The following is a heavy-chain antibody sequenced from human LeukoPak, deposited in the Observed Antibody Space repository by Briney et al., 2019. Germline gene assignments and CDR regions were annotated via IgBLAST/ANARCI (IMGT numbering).Heavy chain of an antibody. Sequence: SVKVSCKASGGTFSSYAISWVRQAPGQGLEWMGGIIPIFGTANYAQKFQGRVTITTDESTSTAYMELSSLRSEDTAVYYCARGGRDGYNYGVYYYYMDVWGKGTTVTVSS. CDR2: IIPIFGTA. J-gene: IGHJ6*03. D-gene: IGHD5-24*01. V-gene: IGHV1-69*05. CDR1: GGTFSSYA. CDR3: ARGGRDGYNYGVYYYYMDV.